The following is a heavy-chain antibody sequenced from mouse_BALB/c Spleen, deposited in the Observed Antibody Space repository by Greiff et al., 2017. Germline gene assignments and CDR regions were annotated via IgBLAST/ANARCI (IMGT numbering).Heavy chain of an antibody. Sequence: EVMLVESGGGLVKPGGSLKLSCAASGFTFSSYTMSWVRQTPEKRLEWVATISSGGSYTYYPDSVKGRFTISRDNAKNTLYLQMSSLKSEDTAMYYCTRAGTGYYAMDYWGQGTSVTVSS. CDR2: ISSGGSYT. V-gene: IGHV5-6-4*01. CDR3: TRAGTGYYAMDY. J-gene: IGHJ4*01. CDR1: GFTFSSYT. D-gene: IGHD4-1*01.